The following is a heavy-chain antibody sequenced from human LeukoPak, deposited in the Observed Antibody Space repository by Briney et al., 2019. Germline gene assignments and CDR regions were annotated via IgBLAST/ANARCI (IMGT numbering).Heavy chain of an antibody. V-gene: IGHV3-53*05. D-gene: IGHD6-13*01. Sequence: PGGSLRLSCAASGFTVSGNYMSWVRQAPGKGLEWVSVIYSGDSTYYADSVKGRFTISRDNSKNTLYLQMNSLRAEDTAVYYWARVHRYSSLTSSYYYGMDVWGQGTTVTVSS. J-gene: IGHJ6*02. CDR2: IYSGDST. CDR3: ARVHRYSSLTSSYYYGMDV. CDR1: GFTVSGNY.